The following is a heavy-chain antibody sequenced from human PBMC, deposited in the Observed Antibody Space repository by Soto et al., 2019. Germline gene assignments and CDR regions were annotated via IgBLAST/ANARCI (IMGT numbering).Heavy chain of an antibody. CDR2: INSDGSST. CDR1: GFTFTNYW. Sequence: PGGSLRLSCAASGFTFTNYWMHWVRQAPGKGLVWVSRINSDGSSTIYADSVKGRFTISRDNAKNTLNLQMNSLRAEDRAVYYCARGKNSGMDVWGQGTTVTVSS. J-gene: IGHJ6*02. V-gene: IGHV3-74*01. CDR3: ARGKNSGMDV.